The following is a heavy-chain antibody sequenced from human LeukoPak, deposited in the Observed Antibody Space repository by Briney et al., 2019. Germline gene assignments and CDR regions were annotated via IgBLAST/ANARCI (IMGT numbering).Heavy chain of an antibody. V-gene: IGHV1-24*01. CDR2: FDPEYGET. J-gene: IGHJ5*02. Sequence: ASVKVSCKVSGYTLSELSMHWVRQAPGKGLEWMGGFDPEYGETIYAQKFQGRVTMTEDTSTDTAYMELSSLRSEDTAVYYCATASRWPYGSGIRWFDPWGQGTLITVSS. CDR1: GYTLSELS. CDR3: ATASRWPYGSGIRWFDP. D-gene: IGHD3-10*01.